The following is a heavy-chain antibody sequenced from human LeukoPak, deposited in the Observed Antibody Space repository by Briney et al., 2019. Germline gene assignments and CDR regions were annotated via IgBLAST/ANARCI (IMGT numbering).Heavy chain of an antibody. Sequence: PGGSLRLSCAASGFTFSDYYMNWIRQAPGKGLQWLSYITTSGSTIYSADSVKGRFTISRDNAKNSLYLQMNSLRAEDTAVYYCASGSRMDVWGQGTTVTVSS. V-gene: IGHV3-11*01. CDR2: ITTSGSTI. J-gene: IGHJ6*02. CDR1: GFTFSDYY. D-gene: IGHD3-10*01. CDR3: ASGSRMDV.